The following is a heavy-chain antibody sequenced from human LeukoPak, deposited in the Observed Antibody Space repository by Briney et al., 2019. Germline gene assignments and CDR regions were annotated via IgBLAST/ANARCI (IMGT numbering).Heavy chain of an antibody. Sequence: AGGSLRLSCAASGFTFSTCGMHWVRQAPGKGLEWVSLIRYDGSNKYYADSVKGRFTISRDNSQNTLYLQMNSLRAEDTAVYYCAKRSPLYNWNYDIPDFDYWGQGTLFTVSS. V-gene: IGHV3-30*02. J-gene: IGHJ4*02. CDR3: AKRSPLYNWNYDIPDFDY. D-gene: IGHD1-7*01. CDR2: IRYDGSNK. CDR1: GFTFSTCG.